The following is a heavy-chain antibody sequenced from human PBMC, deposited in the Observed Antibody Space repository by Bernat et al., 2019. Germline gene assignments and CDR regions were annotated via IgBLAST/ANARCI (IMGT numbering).Heavy chain of an antibody. D-gene: IGHD2-15*01. J-gene: IGHJ4*02. CDR3: AKDHARAATPFDVGY. Sequence: DVQLVESGGGLVKPGGSLRLSCAASGFTFSGAWMTWVRQAPEKGLEWVSAISGSGGSTYYADSVKGRFTISRDNSKNTLYLQMNSLRAEDTAVYYCAKDHARAATPFDVGYWGQGTLVTVSS. CDR1: GFTFSGAW. V-gene: IGHV3-23*04. CDR2: ISGSGGST.